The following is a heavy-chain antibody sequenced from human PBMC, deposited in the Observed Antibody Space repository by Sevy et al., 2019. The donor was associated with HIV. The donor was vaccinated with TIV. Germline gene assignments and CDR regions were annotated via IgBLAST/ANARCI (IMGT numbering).Heavy chain of an antibody. CDR2: IIPIFGTA. CDR1: GGTFSSYA. J-gene: IGHJ6*03. Sequence: ASVKVSCKASGGTFSSYAISWVRQAPGQGLEWMGGIIPIFGTANYAQKFQGRVTITADESTSTAYMELVSLRSDDTAVYYYASGWNYRGYKRRAHDYYYYMDVWGKGTTVTVSS. V-gene: IGHV1-69*13. D-gene: IGHD5-12*01. CDR3: ASGWNYRGYKRRAHDYYYYMDV.